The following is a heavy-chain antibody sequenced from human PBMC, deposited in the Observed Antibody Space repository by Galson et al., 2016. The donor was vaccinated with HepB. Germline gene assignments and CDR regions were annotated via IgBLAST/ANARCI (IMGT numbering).Heavy chain of an antibody. CDR1: GFPFNDYA. J-gene: IGHJ4*02. CDR2: IGWNGATR. D-gene: IGHD2-2*01. Sequence: SLRLSCAASGFPFNDYAMHWVRQTPGKGLEWVSGIGWNGATRGYADSVKGRFTISRDNAKKSVFLQMNSLRLEDTALYYCAKDRGESPAAITDWGQGTLVTVSS. CDR3: AKDRGESPAAITD. V-gene: IGHV3-9*01.